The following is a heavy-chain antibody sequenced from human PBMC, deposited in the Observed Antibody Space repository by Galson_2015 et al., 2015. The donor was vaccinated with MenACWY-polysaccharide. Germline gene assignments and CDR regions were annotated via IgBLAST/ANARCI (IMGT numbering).Heavy chain of an antibody. CDR3: ARRSLGNWYFDL. V-gene: IGHV4-4*07. Sequence: TLSLTCTVSGGSNSGYYWSWIRQPAGKGLEWIGRIHSSGSTTSNPSLRSRASLSVDTSKNQLSLTLNSVTAADTALYHCARRSLGNWYFDLWGRGTLVTVSS. CDR2: IHSSGST. D-gene: IGHD7-27*01. CDR1: GGSNSGYY. J-gene: IGHJ2*01.